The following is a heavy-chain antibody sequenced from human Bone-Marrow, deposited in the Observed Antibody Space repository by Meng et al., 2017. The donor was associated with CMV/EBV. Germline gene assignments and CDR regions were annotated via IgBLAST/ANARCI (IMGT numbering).Heavy chain of an antibody. CDR1: GGSISSISYY. V-gene: IGHV4-39*07. CDR3: ARVRRGTVVSTGCFDY. CDR2: IYYSGST. D-gene: IGHD4-23*01. Sequence: SETLSLTRTVSGGSISSISYYWGWIRQPPGKGLEWIGSIYYSGSTYYNPSLKSRVTISVDTSKNQFSLKLSSVTAADTAVYYCARVRRGTVVSTGCFDYWGQGALVTVSS. J-gene: IGHJ4*02.